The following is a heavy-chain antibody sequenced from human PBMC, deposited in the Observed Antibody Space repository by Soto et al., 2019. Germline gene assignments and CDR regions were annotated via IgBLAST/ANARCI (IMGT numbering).Heavy chain of an antibody. CDR3: ARAYGGYADY. CDR2: IYYSGST. J-gene: IGHJ4*02. CDR1: GNSVSSGTYY. Sequence: SETLSLTCTVSGNSVSSGTYYWNWIRQPPGKGLEWIGYIYYSGSTDYNPSLKSRVTISVDTSKNQFSLKLSSVTAADTAVYYCARAYGGYADYWGQGALVTVS. V-gene: IGHV4-61*01. D-gene: IGHD5-12*01.